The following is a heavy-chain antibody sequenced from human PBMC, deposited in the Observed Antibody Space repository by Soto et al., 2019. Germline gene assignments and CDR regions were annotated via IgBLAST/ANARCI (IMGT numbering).Heavy chain of an antibody. CDR3: ASLGSVKHTNPQRYYFDY. CDR2: TYYRSKWYN. J-gene: IGHJ4*02. Sequence: SQTLSLTCAISGDSVSSNSAAWNWIRQSPSRGLEWLGRTYYRSKWYNDYAVSVKSRITINPDTSKNQFSLQLNSVTPEDTAVYYCASLGSVKHTNPQRYYFDYWGQGTLVTVSS. CDR1: GDSVSSNSAA. V-gene: IGHV6-1*01. D-gene: IGHD2-8*02.